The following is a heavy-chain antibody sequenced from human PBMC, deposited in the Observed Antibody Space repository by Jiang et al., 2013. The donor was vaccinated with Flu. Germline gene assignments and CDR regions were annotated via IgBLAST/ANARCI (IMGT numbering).Heavy chain of an antibody. J-gene: IGHJ4*02. D-gene: IGHD3-22*01. CDR3: ARVDYYDSSGYYNY. CDR2: LIGSGGST. V-gene: IGHV3-23*01. Sequence: LIGSGGSTYYSDSVKGRFTISRDNSKNTMYLQMNSLRSDDTAMYYCARVDYYDSSGYYNYWGQGTLVTVSS.